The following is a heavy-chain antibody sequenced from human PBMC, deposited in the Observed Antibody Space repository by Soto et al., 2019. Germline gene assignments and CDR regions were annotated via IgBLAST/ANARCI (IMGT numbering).Heavy chain of an antibody. CDR3: AREAAGGTETWLAP. CDR1: GGTFSSYA. CDR2: IIPIFGTA. D-gene: IGHD6-13*01. Sequence: GASVKVSCKASGGTFSSYAISWVRQAPGQGLEWMGGIIPIFGTANYAQKFQGRVTITADKSTSTAYMELSSLRSEDTAVYYCAREAAGGTETWLAPWGQGTLVTVSS. J-gene: IGHJ5*02. V-gene: IGHV1-69*06.